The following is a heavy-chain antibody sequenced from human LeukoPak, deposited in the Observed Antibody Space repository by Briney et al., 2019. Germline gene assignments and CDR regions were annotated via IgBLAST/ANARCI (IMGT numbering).Heavy chain of an antibody. D-gene: IGHD1-1*01. V-gene: IGHV3-23*01. Sequence: PGGPLRLSCAASGLPFRSYAMTWVGQAPGKGLEWVSEISGSGSTYYADSVRGRFTISRDNSKNTLYLQMNSLRAEDTAVYYCAQSKHWPALDYWGQGTLVTVSS. CDR2: ISGSGST. CDR3: AQSKHWPALDY. CDR1: GLPFRSYA. J-gene: IGHJ4*02.